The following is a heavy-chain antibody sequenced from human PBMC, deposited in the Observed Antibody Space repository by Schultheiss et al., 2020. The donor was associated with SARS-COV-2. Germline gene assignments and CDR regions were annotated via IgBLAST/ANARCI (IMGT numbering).Heavy chain of an antibody. CDR1: GGSISSYY. Sequence: SQTLSLTCTVSGGSISSYYWSWIRQPAGKGLEWIGRIYTSGSTYYNPSLKSRVTISVDTSKNQFSLKLSSVTAADTAVYYCARLRHDILTVKVRGYFDYWGQGTLVTVSS. CDR3: ARLRHDILTVKVRGYFDY. D-gene: IGHD3-9*01. V-gene: IGHV4-4*07. CDR2: IYTSGST. J-gene: IGHJ4*02.